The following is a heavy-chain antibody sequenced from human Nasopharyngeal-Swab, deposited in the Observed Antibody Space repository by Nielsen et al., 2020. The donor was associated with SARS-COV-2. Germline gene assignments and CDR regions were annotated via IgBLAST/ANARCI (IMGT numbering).Heavy chain of an antibody. CDR2: IWYDGSNK. J-gene: IGHJ4*02. Sequence: GESLKISCAASGFTFSSYGMHWVRQAPGKGLEWVAVIWYDGSNKYYADSVKGRFTISRDNSKNTLYLQMHSLRAEDTAVYYCARVLPGNDYGDYPDYWGQGTLVTVSS. V-gene: IGHV3-33*01. D-gene: IGHD4-17*01. CDR3: ARVLPGNDYGDYPDY. CDR1: GFTFSSYG.